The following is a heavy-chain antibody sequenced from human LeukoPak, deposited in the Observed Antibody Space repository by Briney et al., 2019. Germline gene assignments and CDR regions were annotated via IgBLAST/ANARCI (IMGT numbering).Heavy chain of an antibody. V-gene: IGHV4-39*07. CDR3: ARDLSGSSDAFDI. CDR2: IYYSGST. D-gene: IGHD1-26*01. Sequence: SETLSLPCTVSGGPISSCSYYWGWLRQPPGTGLEWIGSIYYSGSTYYNPSLKSRVTISVDTSKNQFSLKLSSVTAADTAVYYCARDLSGSSDAFDIWGQGTMVTVSS. J-gene: IGHJ3*02. CDR1: GGPISSCSYY.